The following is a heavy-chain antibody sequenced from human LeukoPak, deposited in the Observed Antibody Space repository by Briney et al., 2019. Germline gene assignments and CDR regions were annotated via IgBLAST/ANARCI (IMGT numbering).Heavy chain of an antibody. Sequence: PSETLSLTCTVSGGSISSGSDYWGWIRQTAGKGLEWIGGIYTSGSTHYNPSLKSRVTISVDPSKNQFSLQLSSVTAADTAVYYCARGRGSGSYRHAFDYWGQGTLVTVSS. V-gene: IGHV4-61*02. CDR3: ARGRGSGSYRHAFDY. CDR1: GGSISSGSDY. CDR2: IYTSGST. D-gene: IGHD1-26*01. J-gene: IGHJ4*02.